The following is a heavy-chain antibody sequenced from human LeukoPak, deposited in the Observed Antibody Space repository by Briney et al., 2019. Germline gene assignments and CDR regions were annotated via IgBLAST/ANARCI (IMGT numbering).Heavy chain of an antibody. D-gene: IGHD5-18*01. CDR2: INWNGGST. CDR3: ARDNGYSYGLGDAFDI. Sequence: PGGSLRLSCAASGFTFDDYGMSWVRQAPGKGLEWVSGINWNGGSTGYADSVKGRFTISRDNAENSLYLQMNSLRAEDTALYYCARDNGYSYGLGDAFDIWGQGTMVTISS. J-gene: IGHJ3*02. V-gene: IGHV3-20*04. CDR1: GFTFDDYG.